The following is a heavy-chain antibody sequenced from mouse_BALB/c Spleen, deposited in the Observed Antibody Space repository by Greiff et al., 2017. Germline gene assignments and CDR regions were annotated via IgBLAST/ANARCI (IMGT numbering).Heavy chain of an antibody. CDR2: INPGSGGT. D-gene: IGHD2-12*01. J-gene: IGHJ2*01. CDR1: GYAFTNYL. V-gene: IGHV1-54*01. Sequence: QVQLKESGAELVRPGTSVKVSCKASGYAFTNYLIEWVKQRPGQGLEWIGVINPGSGGTNYNEKFKGKATLTADKSSSTAYMQLSSLTSDDSAVYFCARGTTWFDYWGQGTTLTVSS. CDR3: ARGTTWFDY.